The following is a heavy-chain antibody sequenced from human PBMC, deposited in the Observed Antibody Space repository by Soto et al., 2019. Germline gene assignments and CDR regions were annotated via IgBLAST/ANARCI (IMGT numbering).Heavy chain of an antibody. Sequence: QLQLQKSGPGVVKPSQTLSLTCTVSGGSFSRGVYYWSWVRQPPGRGLEWIGYIYYTGSTFNTPSLKSRVSISIDTSKTQFSLKLSSVTAADTAVYYCARIHFGDEPSYYYYGMDVWGQGTTVTVSS. CDR1: GGSFSRGVYY. J-gene: IGHJ6*02. D-gene: IGHD4-17*01. CDR2: IYYTGST. CDR3: ARIHFGDEPSYYYYGMDV. V-gene: IGHV4-30-4*01.